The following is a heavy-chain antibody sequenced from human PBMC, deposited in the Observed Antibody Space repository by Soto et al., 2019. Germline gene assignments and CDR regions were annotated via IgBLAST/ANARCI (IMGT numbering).Heavy chain of an antibody. CDR3: ARDQRPERYCTSAACLNWFDS. CDR2: ISGGDDNR. J-gene: IGHJ5*01. V-gene: IGHV3-11*01. CDR1: GFSFSVYY. D-gene: IGHD2-8*02. Sequence: GGSLRLSCAVSGFSFSVYYMSWVRQAPGKGLEWIAYISGGDDNRYYAYSVKGRFTISRDNNKNTLYLQMSSLRAEATAMYFCARDQRPERYCTSAACLNWFDSWGQGALVTVSS.